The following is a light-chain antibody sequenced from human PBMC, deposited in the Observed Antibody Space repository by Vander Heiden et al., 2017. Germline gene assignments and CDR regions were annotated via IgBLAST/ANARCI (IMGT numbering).Light chain of an antibody. V-gene: IGLV3-21*02. CDR3: QVWDGSRYHWV. CDR1: NIGSKS. J-gene: IGLJ3*02. Sequence: SYVLTQPPSVSVPPGQQASIPCGGNNIGSKSVHWYQQRPGQAPVLVVFDDSDRPSGIPDRVSGSNSDNTAALTIRRVEAGDEADYYCQVWDGSRYHWVFGGGTKLTVL. CDR2: DDS.